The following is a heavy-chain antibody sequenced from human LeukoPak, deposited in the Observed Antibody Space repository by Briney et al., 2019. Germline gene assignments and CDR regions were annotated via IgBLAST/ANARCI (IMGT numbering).Heavy chain of an antibody. V-gene: IGHV1-2*02. Sequence: GASVKVSCKASGYTFTGYYMHWVRQAPGQGLEWMGWINPNSGGTNYAQRFQGRVTMTRDTSISTAYMELSRLRSDDTAVYYCARGKNDCSSTSCSNFVDYWGQGTLVTVSS. J-gene: IGHJ4*02. CDR3: ARGKNDCSSTSCSNFVDY. CDR2: INPNSGGT. CDR1: GYTFTGYY. D-gene: IGHD2-2*01.